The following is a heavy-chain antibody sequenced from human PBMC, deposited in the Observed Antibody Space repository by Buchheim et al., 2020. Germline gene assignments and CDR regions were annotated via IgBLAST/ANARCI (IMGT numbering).Heavy chain of an antibody. CDR3: ARVVRVLWGGSGYSYYFDY. CDR1: GYTFTSYD. Sequence: QVQLVQSGAEVKKPGASVKVSCKASGYTFTSYDINWVRQATGQGLEWMGWMNPNSGNTGYAQKFQGRVTMTGNTSISTAYMELSSLRSEDTAVYYCARVVRVLWGGSGYSYYFDYWGQGTL. V-gene: IGHV1-8*01. CDR2: MNPNSGNT. D-gene: IGHD3-22*01. J-gene: IGHJ4*02.